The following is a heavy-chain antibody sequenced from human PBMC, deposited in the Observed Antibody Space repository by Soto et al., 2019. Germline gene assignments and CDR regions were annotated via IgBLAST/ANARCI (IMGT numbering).Heavy chain of an antibody. D-gene: IGHD1-1*01. J-gene: IGHJ6*03. CDR1: GGSFSGYY. CDR3: ARGRGGYTFHHYYYMDV. CDR2: INHSGST. Sequence: SETLSLTCAVYGGSFSGYYWSWIRQPPGKGLEWIGEINHSGSTNYNPSLKSRVTISVDTSKNQFSLKLSSVTAADTAVYYCARGRGGYTFHHYYYMDVWGKGTTVTVSS. V-gene: IGHV4-34*01.